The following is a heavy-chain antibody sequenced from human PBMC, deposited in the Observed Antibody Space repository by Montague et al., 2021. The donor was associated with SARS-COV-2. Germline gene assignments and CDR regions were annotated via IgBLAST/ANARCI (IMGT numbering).Heavy chain of an antibody. CDR3: ARGSGWMGNAFDI. J-gene: IGHJ3*02. Sequence: ETLSLTCTVAGGSISSYYWSWIRQPPGKGLEWIGYIYYSGSTXXXPXXKGRVTISVDTSKNQISLKLSSVTAADTAVYYCARGSGWMGNAFDIWGQGTMVTVSS. V-gene: IGHV4-59*01. CDR2: IYYSGST. D-gene: IGHD6-19*01. CDR1: GGSISSYY.